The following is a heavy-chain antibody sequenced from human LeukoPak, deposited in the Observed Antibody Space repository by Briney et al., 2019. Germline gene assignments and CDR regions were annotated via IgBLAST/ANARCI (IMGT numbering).Heavy chain of an antibody. J-gene: IGHJ4*02. CDR3: ARSHDHLWGNYPDY. Sequence: TSETLSLTCDVSGGSIDSTNWWNWVRQPPGKGLEWIGEIHHNGRINYNPSLKSRVTLSVDKSKNQFSLRLNSVTAADTAMYYCARSHDHLWGNYPDYWGQGTLVTVSS. CDR2: IHHNGRI. V-gene: IGHV4/OR15-8*01. D-gene: IGHD3-16*02. CDR1: GGSIDSTNW.